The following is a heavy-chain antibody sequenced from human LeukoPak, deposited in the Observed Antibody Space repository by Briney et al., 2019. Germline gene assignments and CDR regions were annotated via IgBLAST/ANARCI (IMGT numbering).Heavy chain of an antibody. Sequence: PSETLSLTCAVYVGSFSGYYWSWIRQPPGKGLEWIGEINHSGITNYNPSLKSRVTISVDTSKNQFSLKLSSVTAADTAVYHCARDHRWELQYYYSMDAWGKGTTVTVSS. CDR2: INHSGIT. CDR1: VGSFSGYY. V-gene: IGHV4-34*01. J-gene: IGHJ6*03. D-gene: IGHD1-26*01. CDR3: ARDHRWELQYYYSMDA.